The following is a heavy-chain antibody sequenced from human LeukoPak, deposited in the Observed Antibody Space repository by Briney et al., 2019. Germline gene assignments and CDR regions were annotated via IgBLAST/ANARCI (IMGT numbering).Heavy chain of an antibody. D-gene: IGHD5-18*01. Sequence: PGGSLRPSCAASGFTFTSHPMNWVRQAPGKGLEWVSAISVNGDTTYYADSVKGRFTISRDNSKNTVFLQMNSLRVDDTAVYYCAKDDGYRYDNGGWFDYWGQGTLVTVSS. CDR3: AKDDGYRYDNGGWFDY. CDR1: GFTFTSHP. CDR2: ISVNGDTT. V-gene: IGHV3-23*01. J-gene: IGHJ4*02.